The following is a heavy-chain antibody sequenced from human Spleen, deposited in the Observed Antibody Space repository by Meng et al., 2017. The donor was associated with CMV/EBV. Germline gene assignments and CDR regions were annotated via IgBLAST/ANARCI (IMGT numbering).Heavy chain of an antibody. V-gene: IGHV4-39*07. CDR1: GDSISSTSYY. Sequence: SETLSLTCIVSGDSISSTSYYWGWIRQPPGKGLEWIGNIYYGGSTYYNPSLESRVTISVDTSKNHFSLKLNSVTAADTAVYYCARDPGIVVVPAEFDYWGQGTLVTVSS. D-gene: IGHD2-2*01. J-gene: IGHJ4*02. CDR2: IYYGGST. CDR3: ARDPGIVVVPAEFDY.